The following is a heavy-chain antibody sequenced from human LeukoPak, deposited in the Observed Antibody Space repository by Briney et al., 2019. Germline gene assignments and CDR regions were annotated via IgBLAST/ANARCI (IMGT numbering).Heavy chain of an antibody. J-gene: IGHJ5*02. Sequence: PSETLSLTCTVSGGSISSSSYYWGWIRQPPGKGLEWIGSIYYSGSTYYNPSLKSRVTISVDTSKNQFSLKLRSVTAADTAVYYCARGAVTIFRGNWFDPWGQGTLVTVSS. CDR1: GGSISSSSYY. CDR2: IYYSGST. V-gene: IGHV4-39*01. CDR3: ARGAVTIFRGNWFDP. D-gene: IGHD3-3*01.